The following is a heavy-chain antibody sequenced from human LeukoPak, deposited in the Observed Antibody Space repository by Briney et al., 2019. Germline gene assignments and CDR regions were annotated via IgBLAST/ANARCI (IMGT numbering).Heavy chain of an antibody. D-gene: IGHD2-2*01. Sequence: GASVKASCKASGYTFTSYAMNWVRQAPGQGLEWMGWINTNTGNPTYAQGLTGRFVFSLDTSVSTAYLQICSLKAEDTAVYYCARAPEYCSSTSCYDGYFDYWGQGTLVTVSS. V-gene: IGHV7-4-1*01. CDR1: GYTFTSYA. CDR3: ARAPEYCSSTSCYDGYFDY. CDR2: INTNTGNP. J-gene: IGHJ4*02.